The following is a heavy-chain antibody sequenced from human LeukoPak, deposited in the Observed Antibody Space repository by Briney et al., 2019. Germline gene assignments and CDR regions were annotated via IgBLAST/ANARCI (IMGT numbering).Heavy chain of an antibody. CDR3: VRGADTGYSSDS. D-gene: IGHD3-9*01. J-gene: IGHJ4*02. CDR2: ISYDGSNK. V-gene: IGHV3-30*04. CDR1: GFTFSSYA. Sequence: PGGSLRLSCAASGFTFSSYAMHWVRQAPGKGLEWVAVISYDGSNKYYADSVKGRFTISRDNSKNTLYLQMNSLRVEDTAVYYCVRGADTGYSSDSWGQGTLVTVSS.